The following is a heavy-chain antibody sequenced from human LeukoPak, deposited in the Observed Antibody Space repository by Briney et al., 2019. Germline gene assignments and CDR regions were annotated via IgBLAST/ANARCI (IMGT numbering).Heavy chain of an antibody. D-gene: IGHD2-2*01. J-gene: IGHJ5*02. CDR2: IKQDGSEK. CDR1: GFTFSSYW. V-gene: IGHV3-7*01. Sequence: PGGSLRLSCAASGFTFSSYWMSWVRQAPGKGLEWVANIKQDGSEKYYVDSVKGRFTISRDNAKNSLYLQMNSLRAEDTAVYYCARDSLRSSHPFDFDPWGQGTLVTVSS. CDR3: ARDSLRSSHPFDFDP.